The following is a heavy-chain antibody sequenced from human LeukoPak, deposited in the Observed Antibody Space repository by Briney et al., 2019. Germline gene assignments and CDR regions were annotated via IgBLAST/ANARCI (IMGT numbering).Heavy chain of an antibody. D-gene: IGHD3-16*01. V-gene: IGHV4-34*01. CDR3: ARTAFGRGSYEDY. J-gene: IGHJ4*02. Sequence: SETLSLTCAVYGGSFSGYYWSWIRQPPGKGLEWIGEINHSGSTNYNPSLKSRVTISVDTSKNQFSLKLSSVTAADTAVYYCARTAFGRGSYEDYWGQGTLVTVSS. CDR2: INHSGST. CDR1: GGSFSGYY.